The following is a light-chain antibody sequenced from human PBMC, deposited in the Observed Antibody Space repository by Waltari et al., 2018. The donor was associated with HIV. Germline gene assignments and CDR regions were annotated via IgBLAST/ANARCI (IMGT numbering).Light chain of an antibody. CDR2: AAS. CDR3: QHLNSFPPFT. V-gene: IGKV1-9*01. Sequence: DRVTITCRASQGISSNLAWYQQKPGQAPTLLIYAASSLPSGVPSRFSGSGSGTEFTLTVRRLQPEDFATYYCQHLNSFPPFTFGPGTTVDVK. CDR1: QGISSN. J-gene: IGKJ3*01.